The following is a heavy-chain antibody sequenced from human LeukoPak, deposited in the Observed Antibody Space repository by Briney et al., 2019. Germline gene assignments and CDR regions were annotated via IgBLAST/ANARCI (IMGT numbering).Heavy chain of an antibody. CDR3: ARESGFYGSGSRY. CDR2: MNPNSGNT. Sequence: ASVKVSCKTSGYTFTSYDINWVRQATGQGLEWMGWMNPNSGNTGYAQNFQGRGTMTRDPSISTAYMELSSLRSEDTAVYYCARESGFYGSGSRYWGQGTLVIVSS. J-gene: IGHJ4*02. D-gene: IGHD3-10*01. V-gene: IGHV1-8*01. CDR1: GYTFTSYD.